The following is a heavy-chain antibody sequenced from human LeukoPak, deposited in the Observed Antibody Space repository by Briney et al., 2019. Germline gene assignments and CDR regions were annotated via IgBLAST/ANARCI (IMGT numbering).Heavy chain of an antibody. CDR1: GGTFSSYA. CDR2: ISAYNGNT. J-gene: IGHJ4*02. CDR3: ARAYGGNSEFDY. Sequence: ASVKVSCKASGGTFSSYAISWVRQAPGQGLEWMGWISAYNGNTNYAQKLQGRVTMTTDTSTSTAYMELRSLRSDDTAVYYCARAYGGNSEFDYWGQGTLVTVSS. V-gene: IGHV1-18*01. D-gene: IGHD4-23*01.